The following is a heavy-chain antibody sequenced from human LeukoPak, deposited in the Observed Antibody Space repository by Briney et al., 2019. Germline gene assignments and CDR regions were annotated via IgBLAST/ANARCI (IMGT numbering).Heavy chain of an antibody. CDR2: IYYSGST. Sequence: SETLSLTCTVSGGSISSYYWSWIRQPPGKGLEWIGYIYYSGSTNYNPSLKSRVTISVDTSKNQFSLKLSPVTAADTAVYYCARDGGGYYGMDVWGQGTTVTVSS. CDR3: ARDGGGYYGMDV. CDR1: GGSISSYY. J-gene: IGHJ6*02. V-gene: IGHV4-59*01. D-gene: IGHD3-16*01.